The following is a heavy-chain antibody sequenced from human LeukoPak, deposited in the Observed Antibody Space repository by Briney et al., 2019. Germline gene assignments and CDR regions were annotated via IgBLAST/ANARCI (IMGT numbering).Heavy chain of an antibody. CDR3: AREQSYSEEIVVVNPPFDY. J-gene: IGHJ4*02. CDR2: ISSSGTYI. CDR1: GFTFRDYS. Sequence: GGSLRLSCAASGFTFRDYSMNWVRQAPGKGLEWVSSISSSGTYIYFADSVKGRFTISRDNAKNSLYLQMNSLRAEDTALYYCAREQSYSEEIVVVNPPFDYWGQGTLVTVSS. D-gene: IGHD2-21*01. V-gene: IGHV3-21*01.